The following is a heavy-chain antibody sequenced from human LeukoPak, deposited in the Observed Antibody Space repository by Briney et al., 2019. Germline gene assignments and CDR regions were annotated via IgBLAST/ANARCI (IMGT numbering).Heavy chain of an antibody. Sequence: GGSLRLSCAASGFTFSSYAMSWVRQAPGKGLEWVSAISGSGGSTYYADSVKGRFTISRDNSKNTLYPQMNSLRAEDTAVYYCAKETVDIVATSPFDYWGQGTLVTVSS. D-gene: IGHD5-12*01. CDR2: ISGSGGST. V-gene: IGHV3-23*01. CDR3: AKETVDIVATSPFDY. J-gene: IGHJ4*02. CDR1: GFTFSSYA.